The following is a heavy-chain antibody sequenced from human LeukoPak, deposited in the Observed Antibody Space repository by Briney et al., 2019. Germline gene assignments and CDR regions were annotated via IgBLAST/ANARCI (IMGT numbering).Heavy chain of an antibody. CDR2: MNPNSGNT. D-gene: IGHD2-2*01. CDR3: ARVKGRGSTSCYPY. J-gene: IGHJ4*02. V-gene: IGHV1-8*01. CDR1: GYTFTSYD. Sequence: GASVKVSCKASGYTFTSYDIKWVRQATGQGLEWMGWMNPNSGNTGYAQKFQGRVTMTRNTSISTAYMELSSLRSEDTAVYYCARVKGRGSTSCYPYWGQGTLVTVSS.